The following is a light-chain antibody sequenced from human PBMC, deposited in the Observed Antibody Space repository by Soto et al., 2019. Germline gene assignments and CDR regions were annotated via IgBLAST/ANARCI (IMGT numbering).Light chain of an antibody. CDR1: LIGSKT. J-gene: IGLJ2*01. CDR3: QVWDSSSDHVV. Sequence: SYELTQPPSVSVAPGQTARITCGGILIGSKTVHWYQQRSGQAPVLVVYDDSDRPSGIPERFSGSNSGNTATLTISRVEAGDEADYYCQVWDSSSDHVVFGGGTKLTVL. CDR2: DDS. V-gene: IGLV3-21*02.